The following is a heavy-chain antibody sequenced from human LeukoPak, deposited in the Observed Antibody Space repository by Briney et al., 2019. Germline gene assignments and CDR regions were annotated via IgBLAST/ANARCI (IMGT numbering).Heavy chain of an antibody. D-gene: IGHD3-22*01. CDR3: ARIDDGGGYSLPFDY. V-gene: IGHV4-4*02. J-gene: IGHJ4*02. CDR1: GASISSNNY. Sequence: SGTLSLTCAVSGASISSNNYWSWVRQPPGRGLEWIGDIYHSGSTNYNPSLKSRVTISVDKSNIQFSLDLDSVTSADTAVYFCARIDDGGGYSLPFDYWGQGTLVTVSS. CDR2: IYHSGST.